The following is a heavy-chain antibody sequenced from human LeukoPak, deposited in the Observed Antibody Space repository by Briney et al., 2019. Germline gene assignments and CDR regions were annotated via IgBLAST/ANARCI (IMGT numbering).Heavy chain of an antibody. Sequence: GGSLRLSCAASGFTFSSYAMSWARQAPGKGLEWVSAISGSGGSTYSADSVKGRFTISRDNSKNTLYLQMNSLRAEDTAVYYCAKDPEYSSDWYWNYWGQGTLVTVSS. CDR1: GFTFSSYA. CDR2: ISGSGGST. D-gene: IGHD6-19*01. J-gene: IGHJ4*02. CDR3: AKDPEYSSDWYWNY. V-gene: IGHV3-23*01.